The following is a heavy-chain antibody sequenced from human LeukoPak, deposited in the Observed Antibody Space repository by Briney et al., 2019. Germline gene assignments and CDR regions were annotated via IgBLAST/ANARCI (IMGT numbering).Heavy chain of an antibody. D-gene: IGHD2-2*01. CDR2: IYTSGST. CDR1: GSISSYY. J-gene: IGHJ3*02. CDR3: ARQKCTSTSCPTKNAFDI. V-gene: IGHV4-4*09. Sequence: TSETLSLTCTVSGSISSYYWSWIRQPPGKGLEWIGYIYTSGSTNYNPSLKSRVTISVDTSKNQFSLDLSSVTAADTAVYYCARQKCTSTSCPTKNAFDIWGQGTMVTVSS.